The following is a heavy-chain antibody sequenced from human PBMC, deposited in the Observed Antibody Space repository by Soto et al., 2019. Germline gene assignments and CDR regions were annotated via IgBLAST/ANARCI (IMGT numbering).Heavy chain of an antibody. V-gene: IGHV3-48*02. CDR2: ISSSSSTI. CDR1: GFTFSSYS. Sequence: GGSLRLSGAASGFTFSSYSMNWVRQAPGKGLEWVSYISSSSSTIYYADSVKGRFTISRDNAKNSLYLQMNSLRDEDTAVYYCARAAGSSLQENWFDPWGQGTLVTVSS. CDR3: ARAAGSSLQENWFDP. J-gene: IGHJ5*02. D-gene: IGHD6-6*01.